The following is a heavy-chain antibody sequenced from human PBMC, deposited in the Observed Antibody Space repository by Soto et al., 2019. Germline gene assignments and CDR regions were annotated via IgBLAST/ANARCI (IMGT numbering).Heavy chain of an antibody. CDR1: GYTFTDYG. D-gene: IGHD3-3*01. J-gene: IGHJ4*02. CDR2: IPAHNGNT. V-gene: IGHV1-18*01. Sequence: GASVKVSCKASGYTFTDYGISWVRQAPGQGLQWMGWIPAHNGNTAYAQRFQGRVTMTMDTITSTAYMELRSLRSDDTAMYYCARVGKSDFWYGYYYFFDYWGQGTLVTVSS. CDR3: ARVGKSDFWYGYYYFFDY.